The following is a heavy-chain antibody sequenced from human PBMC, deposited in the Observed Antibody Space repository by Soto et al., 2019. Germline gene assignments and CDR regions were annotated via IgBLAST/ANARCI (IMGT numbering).Heavy chain of an antibody. CDR2: IYHIGGA. J-gene: IGHJ4*02. CDR1: GVSVISGVHY. CDR3: ARDPAATGDVHYFDY. D-gene: IGHD4-4*01. V-gene: IGHV4-30-4*01. Sequence: SETLSLTCSVSGVSVISGVHYWNWIRPFPGKGLEWIGYIYHIGGAYYNPSLKSRASMSVDTSKNEFSLRLASVTAADTAVYFCARDPAATGDVHYFDYWGQGALVTV.